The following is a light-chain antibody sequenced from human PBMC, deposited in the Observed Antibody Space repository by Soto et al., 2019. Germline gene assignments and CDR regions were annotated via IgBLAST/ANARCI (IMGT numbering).Light chain of an antibody. CDR3: QQSYRPPKT. J-gene: IGKJ4*01. V-gene: IGKV1-39*01. CDR1: QVVINY. Sequence: TQSPSFVSASVGERVTITCRASQVVINYLAWYQQKPGKAPKLLIYAASRLQSGVPSRFSGSGSGTDFPLTISSLQPEDFAAYYCQQSYRPPKTFGGGTKVDIK. CDR2: AAS.